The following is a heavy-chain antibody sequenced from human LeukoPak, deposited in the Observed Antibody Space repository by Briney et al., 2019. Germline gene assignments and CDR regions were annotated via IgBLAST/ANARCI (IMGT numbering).Heavy chain of an antibody. CDR3: ARGDDYVWGSYRD. CDR2: IYYSGST. Sequence: SETLSLTCTVSGGSISSYYWSWIRQPPGKGLEWIGYIYYSGSTYYNPSLKSRVTISVDTSKNQFSLKLSSVTAADTAVYYCARGDDYVWGSYRDWGQGTLVTVSS. V-gene: IGHV4-59*01. CDR1: GGSISSYY. D-gene: IGHD3-16*02. J-gene: IGHJ4*02.